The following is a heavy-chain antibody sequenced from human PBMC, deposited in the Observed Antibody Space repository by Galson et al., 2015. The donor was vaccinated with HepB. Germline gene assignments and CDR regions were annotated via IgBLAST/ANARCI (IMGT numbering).Heavy chain of an antibody. Sequence: SVKVSCKASGGTFDPYAITWVRQAPGQGLEWMGGIIPIFRTANYAQKFQGRVTITADESTTTAYMELSSLRFEDTAIYYCARGNIVATMEIEYWGQGTLVTVPS. D-gene: IGHD5-12*01. CDR2: IIPIFRTA. CDR3: ARGNIVATMEIEY. J-gene: IGHJ4*02. CDR1: GGTFDPYA. V-gene: IGHV1-69*13.